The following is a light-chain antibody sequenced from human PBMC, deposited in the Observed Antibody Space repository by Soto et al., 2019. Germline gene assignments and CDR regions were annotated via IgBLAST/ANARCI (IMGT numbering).Light chain of an antibody. CDR2: SND. J-gene: IGLJ3*02. CDR3: AAWDDSLNGGV. CDR1: SSNIGSNT. V-gene: IGLV1-44*01. Sequence: QSVLTQAPSASGTPGQRVTLSCSGSSSNIGSNTVTWYQQVPGTAPKLLIDSNDQRPSGVPDRFSGSKSGTSASLAIAGLQSEDEADYYCAAWDDSLNGGVFGGGTQLTVL.